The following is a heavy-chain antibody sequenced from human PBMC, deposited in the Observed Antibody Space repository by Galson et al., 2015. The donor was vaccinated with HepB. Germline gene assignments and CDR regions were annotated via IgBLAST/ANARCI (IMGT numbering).Heavy chain of an antibody. V-gene: IGHV1-18*01. Sequence: SVKVSCKASGYTFTSYGISWVRQAPGQGLEWMGWISAYNGNTNYAQKLQGRVTMTTDTSKGTAYMELRSLRSDATAVYYCAREDKGYYDSSGYYYGMDVWGQGTTVIVSS. J-gene: IGHJ6*02. CDR1: GYTFTSYG. CDR3: AREDKGYYDSSGYYYGMDV. CDR2: ISAYNGNT. D-gene: IGHD3-22*01.